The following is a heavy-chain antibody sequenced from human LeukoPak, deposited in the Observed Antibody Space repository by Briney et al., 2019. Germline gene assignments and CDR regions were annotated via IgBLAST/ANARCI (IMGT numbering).Heavy chain of an antibody. V-gene: IGHV4-31*03. J-gene: IGHJ4*02. CDR3: ASHLWFEKHFDY. CDR2: IYYSGST. D-gene: IGHD3-10*01. CDR1: GGSISSGGYY. Sequence: SQTLSLTCTVSGGSISSGGYYWSWLRQHPGKGLEWIGYIYYSGSTYYNPSLKCRVTISVDTSKNQFSLKLSSVTAADTAVYYCASHLWFEKHFDYWGQGTLVTVSS.